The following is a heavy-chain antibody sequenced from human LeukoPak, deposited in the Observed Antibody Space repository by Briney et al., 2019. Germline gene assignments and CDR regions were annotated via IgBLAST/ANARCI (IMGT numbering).Heavy chain of an antibody. CDR1: DDSITMYY. Sequence: SETLSLTCSVSDDSITMYYWTWLRQPPGKGLEWIGYIYYSGSTNYNPSLKSRVIISVDTSKNQFSLKLSSVTAADTAVYYCAREGSGSYASYYYYYMDVWGKGTTVTVSS. CDR2: IYYSGST. CDR3: AREGSGSYASYYYYYMDV. D-gene: IGHD1-26*01. J-gene: IGHJ6*03. V-gene: IGHV4-59*01.